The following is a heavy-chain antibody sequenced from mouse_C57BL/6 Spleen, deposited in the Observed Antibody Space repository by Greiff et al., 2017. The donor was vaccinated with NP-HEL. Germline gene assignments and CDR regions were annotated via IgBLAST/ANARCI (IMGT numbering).Heavy chain of an antibody. D-gene: IGHD2-14*01. CDR3: TTGVRRRGYAMDY. V-gene: IGHV14-4*01. Sequence: EVQLQQSGAELVRPGASVKLSCTASGFNIKDDYMHWVKQRPEQGLEWIGWIDPENGDTEYASKFQGKATITADTSSNTAYLQLSSLTSEDTAVYYCTTGVRRRGYAMDYWGQRTSVTVSS. CDR1: GFNIKDDY. J-gene: IGHJ4*01. CDR2: IDPENGDT.